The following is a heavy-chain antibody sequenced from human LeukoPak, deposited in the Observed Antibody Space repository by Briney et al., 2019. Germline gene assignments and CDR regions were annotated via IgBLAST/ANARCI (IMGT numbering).Heavy chain of an antibody. CDR3: ATKSYPGFQH. CDR2: ISTSGTNI. Sequence: PGGSLRLSCAASGFTFSSYEMTWVRQAPGKGLEWVSYISTSGTNIYYADSVKGRFTISRDNAKNSLYLQMNSLSAEDTAVYYCATKSYPGFQHWGQGTLVTVSS. V-gene: IGHV3-48*03. D-gene: IGHD2-2*02. CDR1: GFTFSSYE. J-gene: IGHJ1*01.